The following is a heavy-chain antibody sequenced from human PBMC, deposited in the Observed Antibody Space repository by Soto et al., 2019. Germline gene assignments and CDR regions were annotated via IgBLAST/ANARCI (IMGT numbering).Heavy chain of an antibody. J-gene: IGHJ4*02. D-gene: IGHD1-26*01. CDR2: ISDSGGTS. CDR1: GFIFSNYV. CDR3: AKRPRALLTFDY. Sequence: EVQLVDSGGGLVQPGGSLRLSCAASGFIFSNYVMSWVRQAPGKGLEWVSSISDSGGTSYYADSVKGRFTISRDNSKNTLDLHMNSLRAEDTAIYYCAKRPRALLTFDYWGQGTLVTVSS. V-gene: IGHV3-23*04.